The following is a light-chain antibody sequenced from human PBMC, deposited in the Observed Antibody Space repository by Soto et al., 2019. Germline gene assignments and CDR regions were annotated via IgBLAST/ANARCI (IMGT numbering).Light chain of an antibody. CDR3: LQHNNYPWT. V-gene: IGKV1-17*03. CDR1: QGISHY. J-gene: IGKJ1*01. CDR2: DAS. Sequence: DIQMTQSPSAMSASVGDRVTITCRASQGISHYLTWFQQKPGKVPKRLIYDASSLQSWVPSRFSGNGSGTEFTLTIISLQPEDSATYYCLQHNNYPWTFGHGTRVEIK.